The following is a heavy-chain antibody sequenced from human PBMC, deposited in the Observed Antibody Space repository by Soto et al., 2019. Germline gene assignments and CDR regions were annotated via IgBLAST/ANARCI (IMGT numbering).Heavy chain of an antibody. V-gene: IGHV1-18*01. D-gene: IGHD1-26*01. Sequence: ASVKVSCKASGYTFTSYGISWVRQAPGQGLEWMGWISAYNGNTNYAQKLQGRVTMTTDTSTSTAYMELRSLRSDDTAVYYCARDLRGPHLGGSPGGFDYWGQGTLVTVSS. CDR2: ISAYNGNT. CDR1: GYTFTSYG. CDR3: ARDLRGPHLGGSPGGFDY. J-gene: IGHJ4*02.